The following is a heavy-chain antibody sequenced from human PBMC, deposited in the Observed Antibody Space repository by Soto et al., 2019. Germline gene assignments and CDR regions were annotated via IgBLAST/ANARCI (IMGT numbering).Heavy chain of an antibody. Sequence: ESGGGLVQPGGSLRLSCAASGFTFSSYAMSWVRQAPGKGLEWVSAISGSGGSTYYADSVKGRFTISRDNSKNTLYLQMNSLRAEDTAVYYCAKDPQVTTYYDFWSGYYADDYWGQGTLVTVSS. J-gene: IGHJ4*02. CDR2: ISGSGGST. CDR1: GFTFSSYA. V-gene: IGHV3-23*01. CDR3: AKDPQVTTYYDFWSGYYADDY. D-gene: IGHD3-3*01.